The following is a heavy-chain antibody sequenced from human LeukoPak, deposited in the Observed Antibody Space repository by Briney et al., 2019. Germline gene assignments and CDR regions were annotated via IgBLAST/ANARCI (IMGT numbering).Heavy chain of an antibody. CDR2: IYHSGST. CDR1: GYSISSGYY. Sequence: SETLSLTCAVSGYSISSGYYWGWIRQPPGKGLEWIGSIYHSGSTYYNPSLKSRVTISVDTSKNQFSLMLSSVTAADTAVYYCAREYSSSPEYAFDIWGQGTMVTVSS. CDR3: AREYSSSPEYAFDI. J-gene: IGHJ3*02. D-gene: IGHD6-13*01. V-gene: IGHV4-38-2*02.